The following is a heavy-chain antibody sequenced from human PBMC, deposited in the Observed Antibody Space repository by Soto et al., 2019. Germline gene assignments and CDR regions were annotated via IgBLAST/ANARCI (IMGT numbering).Heavy chain of an antibody. D-gene: IGHD2-2*01. Sequence: QVQLQQWGAGLLKPSETLSLTCAVYGGSFSGYYWCWIRQPQGKGLVWIGEINHSGSTNYNPSLNNRVTIPVDTSKTQFSLKLSSVTAADTAVYYCARGYIVVVPAAIRAGGDVNGSFDYWGQGTLVIVSS. V-gene: IGHV4-34*01. CDR2: INHSGST. J-gene: IGHJ4*02. CDR1: GGSFSGYY. CDR3: ARGYIVVVPAAIRAGGDVNGSFDY.